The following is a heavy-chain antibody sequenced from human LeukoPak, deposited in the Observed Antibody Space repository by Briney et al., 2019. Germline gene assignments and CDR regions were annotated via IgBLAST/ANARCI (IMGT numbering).Heavy chain of an antibody. CDR2: IIPIFGTA. CDR3: ARDFEMATIRLISDY. D-gene: IGHD5-24*01. J-gene: IGHJ4*02. CDR1: GGTFSSYA. Sequence: ASVKVSCKASGGTFSSYAISWVRQAPGQGLEWMGGIIPIFGTANYAQKFQGRVTITTDESTSTAYMELSSLRSEDTAVYYCARDFEMATIRLISDYWGQGTLVTVSS. V-gene: IGHV1-69*05.